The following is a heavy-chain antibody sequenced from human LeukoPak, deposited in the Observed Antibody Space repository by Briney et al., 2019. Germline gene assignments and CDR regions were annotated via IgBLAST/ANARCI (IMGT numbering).Heavy chain of an antibody. CDR2: IGGSGRTI. CDR1: GFTFSSYE. Sequence: GGSLRLSCAASGFTFSSYEMIWVRQPPGTGLEWVSYIGGSGRTIFYADSVKGRFTISRDNAKNSLYLQMNSLRVEDTAVYYCARGWGERGKCRGGTCNNPQFDYWGRGTLVTVSS. CDR3: ARGWGERGKCRGGTCNNPQFDY. J-gene: IGHJ4*02. D-gene: IGHD2-15*01. V-gene: IGHV3-48*03.